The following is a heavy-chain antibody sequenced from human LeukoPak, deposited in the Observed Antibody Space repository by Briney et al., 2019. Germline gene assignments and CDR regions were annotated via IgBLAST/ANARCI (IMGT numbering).Heavy chain of an antibody. V-gene: IGHV3-30*12. CDR2: ITYDGSAT. Sequence: PGGSLRLSCAASGFTFSNYGMHWVRQAPGKGLQWLAGITYDGSATYCTDSVKGRFTISRDNAKNSLYLQMNSLRAEDTAVYYCARASQYGLDASDIWGQGTVVTVSS. D-gene: IGHD2-8*01. CDR1: GFTFSNYG. J-gene: IGHJ3*02. CDR3: ARASQYGLDASDI.